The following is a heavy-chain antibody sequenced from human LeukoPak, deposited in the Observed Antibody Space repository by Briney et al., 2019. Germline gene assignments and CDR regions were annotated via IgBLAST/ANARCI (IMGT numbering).Heavy chain of an antibody. Sequence: GGSVKVSCKASGYTFTSYDINWVRQATGQGLEWMGWMNTNSGNTGYAQKFQGRVTMTRNTSISTAYMELSSLRSEDTAVYYCARARYFDWWGVDYWGQGTLVTVSS. V-gene: IGHV1-8*01. D-gene: IGHD3-9*01. CDR1: GYTFTSYD. CDR2: MNTNSGNT. J-gene: IGHJ4*02. CDR3: ARARYFDWWGVDY.